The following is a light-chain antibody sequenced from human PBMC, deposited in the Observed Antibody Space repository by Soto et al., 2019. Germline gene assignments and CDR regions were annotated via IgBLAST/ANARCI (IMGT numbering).Light chain of an antibody. CDR2: GAS. Sequence: EIVLTQSPGTLSLSPGERATLSCRASQSVSSSLAWYQQKPGQAPRVLMYGASSRATGIPDRFSGSGSGTDFTLTISGLEPEDFAVYFCQQYGGSPRTFGQGTKVDIK. CDR3: QQYGGSPRT. V-gene: IGKV3-20*01. CDR1: QSVSSS. J-gene: IGKJ1*01.